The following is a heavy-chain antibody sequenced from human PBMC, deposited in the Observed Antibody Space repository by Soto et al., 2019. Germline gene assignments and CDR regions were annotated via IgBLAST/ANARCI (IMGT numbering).Heavy chain of an antibody. CDR3: ARGYRHGYFYALDV. CDR1: GGSFSDYA. D-gene: IGHD5-18*01. CDR2: IIPMYGIA. Sequence: QVQLVQSGAEVKKPRSSVKVSCKTYGGSFSDYAINWVRQAPGQGLEWLGGIIPMYGIANYAPKFQGRVTITADESTRTAYMEVSSLRSEDTALFYCARGYRHGYFYALDVWGQGTTVTVSS. V-gene: IGHV1-69*01. J-gene: IGHJ6*02.